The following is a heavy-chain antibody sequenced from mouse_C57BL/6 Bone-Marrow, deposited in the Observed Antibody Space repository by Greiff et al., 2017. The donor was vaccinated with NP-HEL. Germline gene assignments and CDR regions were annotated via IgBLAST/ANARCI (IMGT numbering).Heavy chain of an antibody. J-gene: IGHJ2*01. CDR1: GFNIKDDY. CDR3: TPRCFY. V-gene: IGHV14-4*01. CDR2: IDPENGDT. Sequence: EVKLVESGAELVRPGASVKLSCTASGFNIKDDYMHWVKQRPEQGLEWIGWIDPENGDTEYASKFQGKATITADTSSNTAYLQLSSLTSEDTAVYYCTPRCFYWGQGTTLTVSS.